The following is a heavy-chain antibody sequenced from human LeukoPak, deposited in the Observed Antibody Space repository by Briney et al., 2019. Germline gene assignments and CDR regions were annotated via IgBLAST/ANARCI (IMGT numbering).Heavy chain of an antibody. CDR2: ISSSSSTI. J-gene: IGHJ6*02. V-gene: IGHV3-48*01. CDR1: GFTFSSYS. CDR3: AKASELGDYPNYYYYGMDV. Sequence: GGSLRLSCAASGFTFSSYSMNWVRQAPGKGLEWVSYISSSSSTIYYADSVKGRFTISRDNSKNTVFLQMNGLRGDDTAVYYCAKASELGDYPNYYYYGMDVWGQGTTVTVSS. D-gene: IGHD1-14*01.